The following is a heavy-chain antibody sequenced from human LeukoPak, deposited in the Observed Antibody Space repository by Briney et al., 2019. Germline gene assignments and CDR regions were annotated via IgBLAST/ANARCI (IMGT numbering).Heavy chain of an antibody. V-gene: IGHV4-30-4*01. CDR1: GGSISSGDYY. CDR2: IYYSGST. D-gene: IGHD3-22*01. CDR3: ARATPDSSGYYQGYFDY. Sequence: SETLSLTCTVSGGSISSGDYYWSWIRQPPGKGLEWIGYIYYSGSTYYNPSLESRVIISVDTSKNQFSLKLSSVTAADTAVYYCARATPDSSGYYQGYFDYWGQGTLVTVSS. J-gene: IGHJ4*02.